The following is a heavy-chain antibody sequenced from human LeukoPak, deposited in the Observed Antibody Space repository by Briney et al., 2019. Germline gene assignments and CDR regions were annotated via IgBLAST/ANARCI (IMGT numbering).Heavy chain of an antibody. J-gene: IGHJ4*02. CDR3: ARVVYSGSYYDGYIDY. CDR2: ISSSSSTI. Sequence: GGSLRLSCAASGFTFSSYSMNWVRQAPGKGLEWVSYISSSSSTIYYADSVKGRFTISRDNAKNSLYLQMNSLRAEDTAVYYCARVVYSGSYYDGYIDYWGQGTLVTVSS. CDR1: GFTFSSYS. D-gene: IGHD1-26*01. V-gene: IGHV3-48*01.